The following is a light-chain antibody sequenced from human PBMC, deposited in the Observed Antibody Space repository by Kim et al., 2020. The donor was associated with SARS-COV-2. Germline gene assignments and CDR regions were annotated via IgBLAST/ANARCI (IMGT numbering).Light chain of an antibody. Sequence: IELTQSPATLSLSPGQSATLSCRASQSISNNLGWYQQRPGQAPRLLIFDASNRATGIPARFSGSGSGADFTLTISSLEPEDFAVYYCQQHYNSPPTFGEGTKVDIK. J-gene: IGKJ2*01. V-gene: IGKV3-11*01. CDR2: DAS. CDR3: QQHYNSPPT. CDR1: QSISNN.